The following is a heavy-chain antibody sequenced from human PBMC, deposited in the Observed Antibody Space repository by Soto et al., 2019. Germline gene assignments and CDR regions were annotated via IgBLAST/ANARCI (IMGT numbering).Heavy chain of an antibody. D-gene: IGHD3-9*01. Sequence: QVQLVQSGAEVKKPGSSVKVSCKASGGTFSSYAISWVRQAPGQGLEWMGGNIPIFGTANYAQKFQGRVTITADESTRTAYMELSSLRSEDTAVYYCARAYYDILTGYENLYYFDYWGQGTLVTVSS. J-gene: IGHJ4*02. CDR3: ARAYYDILTGYENLYYFDY. CDR2: NIPIFGTA. V-gene: IGHV1-69*01. CDR1: GGTFSSYA.